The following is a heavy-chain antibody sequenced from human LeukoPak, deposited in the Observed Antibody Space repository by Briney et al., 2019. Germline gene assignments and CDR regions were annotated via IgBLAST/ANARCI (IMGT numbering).Heavy chain of an antibody. CDR1: GGTFSSYA. D-gene: IGHD5-24*01. Sequence: SVKVSCKASGGTFSSYAISWVRQAPGQGLEWMGRIIPILGIANYAQKFQGSVAITADKSTSTAYMELSSLRSEDTAVYYCARGFTEMATILGYWGQGTLVTVSS. CDR2: IIPILGIA. CDR3: ARGFTEMATILGY. J-gene: IGHJ4*02. V-gene: IGHV1-69*04.